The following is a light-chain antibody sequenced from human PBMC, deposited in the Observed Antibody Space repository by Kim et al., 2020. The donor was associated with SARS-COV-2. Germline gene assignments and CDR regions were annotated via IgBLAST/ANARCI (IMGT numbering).Light chain of an antibody. J-gene: IGLJ1*01. CDR2: GKN. CDR3: NSRDSSGNHLEV. Sequence: SSELTQDPAGSVALGQTVRITCQGDSLRSYYASWYQQKPGQAPVLVIYGKNNRPSGIPDRFSGSSSGNTASLTITGAQAEDEADYYCNSRDSSGNHLEVF. V-gene: IGLV3-19*01. CDR1: SLRSYY.